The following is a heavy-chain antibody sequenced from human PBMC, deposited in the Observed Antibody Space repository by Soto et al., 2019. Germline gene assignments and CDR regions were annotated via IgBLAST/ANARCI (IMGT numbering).Heavy chain of an antibody. CDR1: GGSISSYY. V-gene: IGHV4-59*01. CDR2: IYYSGST. J-gene: IGHJ6*02. Sequence: PSETLSLTCTVSGGSISSYYWSWIRQPPGKGLEWIGYIYYSGSTNYNPSLKSRVTISVDTSKNQFSLKLSSVTAADTAVYYCARVRGPYYYDSGSYSGMDVWGQGTTVTVSS. D-gene: IGHD3-10*01. CDR3: ARVRGPYYYDSGSYSGMDV.